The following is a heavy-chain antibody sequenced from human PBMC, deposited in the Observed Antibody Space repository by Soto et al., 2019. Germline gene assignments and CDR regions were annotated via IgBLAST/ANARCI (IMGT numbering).Heavy chain of an antibody. CDR2: IYYSGST. Sequence: SETLSLTCTVSGGSISSGDYYWSWIRQPPGKGLEWIGYIYYSGSTYYNPSLKSRVTISVDTSKNQFSLKLSSVTAADTAVYYCARVAQLELRPQLLYYFDYWGQGTLVTV. CDR3: ARVAQLELRPQLLYYFDY. J-gene: IGHJ4*02. D-gene: IGHD1-7*01. V-gene: IGHV4-30-4*01. CDR1: GGSISSGDYY.